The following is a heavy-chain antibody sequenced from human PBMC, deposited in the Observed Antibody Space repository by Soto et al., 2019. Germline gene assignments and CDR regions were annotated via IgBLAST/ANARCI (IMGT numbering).Heavy chain of an antibody. Sequence: GASVKDSCMASGYTFTRYDSYWVRQATGQGLEWMGWMTPNSGNTGYAQKFQGRVTMTRNTSISTAYMELSSLRSEDTAVYYCARGRAADSSSWQARKKSYYFDYWGQGTLVTVSS. CDR3: ARGRAADSSSWQARKKSYYFDY. CDR2: MTPNSGNT. CDR1: GYTFTRYD. J-gene: IGHJ4*02. D-gene: IGHD6-13*01. V-gene: IGHV1-8*01.